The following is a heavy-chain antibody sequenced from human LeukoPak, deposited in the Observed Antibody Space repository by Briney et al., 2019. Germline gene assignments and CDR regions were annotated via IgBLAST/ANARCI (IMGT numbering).Heavy chain of an antibody. CDR1: GYTFTSYG. J-gene: IGHJ4*02. Sequence: GASVKVSCKASGYTFTSYGINWVRQAPGQGLEWMGWISANSGDTNYAQKLQGRVTMTADTSTSTAYMQLRSLRSDDTAVYYCAREVAGRSVGYWGQGTLVTVSS. V-gene: IGHV1-18*01. CDR3: AREVAGRSVGY. D-gene: IGHD6-19*01. CDR2: ISANSGDT.